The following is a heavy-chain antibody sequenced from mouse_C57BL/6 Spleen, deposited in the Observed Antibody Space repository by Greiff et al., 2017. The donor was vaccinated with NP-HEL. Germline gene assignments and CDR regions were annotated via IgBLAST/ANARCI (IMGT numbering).Heavy chain of an antibody. D-gene: IGHD2-4*01. CDR3: ARGDYYWYFDV. V-gene: IGHV5-9*01. CDR1: GFTFSSYT. CDR2: ISGGGGNT. Sequence: EVKVVESGGGLVKPGGSLKLSCAASGFTFSSYTMSWVRQTPEKRLEWVATISGGGGNTYYPDSVKGRFTISIDNAKNTLYLQMGSLMSVDTALYYCARGDYYWYFDVWGTGTTVTVSS. J-gene: IGHJ1*03.